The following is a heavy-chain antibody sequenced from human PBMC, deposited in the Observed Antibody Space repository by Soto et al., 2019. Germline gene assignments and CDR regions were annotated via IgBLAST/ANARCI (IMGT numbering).Heavy chain of an antibody. CDR1: GFTFSSYA. CDR3: AKMNGPPH. CDR2: ISGSGDRT. Sequence: EVQLLESGGGLVQPGGSLRLSCAASGFTFSSYAISWVRQAPGKGLEWVSAISGSGDRTYYADSVKGRFTISRDNSRNTLYMQMNSLRGEDTAVYFCAKMNGPPHWGQGTLVTVSS. D-gene: IGHD2-8*01. J-gene: IGHJ4*02. V-gene: IGHV3-23*01.